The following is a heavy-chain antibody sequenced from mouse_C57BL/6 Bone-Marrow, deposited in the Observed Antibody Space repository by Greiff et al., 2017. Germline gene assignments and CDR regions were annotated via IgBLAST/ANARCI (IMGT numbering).Heavy chain of an antibody. Sequence: LVESGAELVRPGTSVKMSCKASGYTFTNYWIGWAKQRPGHGLEWIGDIYPGGGYTNYNEKFKGKATLTADKSSSTAYMQFSSLTSEDSAIYYCARSGSYGSSYGFAYWGQGTLVTVSA. CDR2: IYPGGGYT. CDR1: GYTFTNYW. CDR3: ARSGSYGSSYGFAY. V-gene: IGHV1-63*01. J-gene: IGHJ3*01. D-gene: IGHD1-1*01.